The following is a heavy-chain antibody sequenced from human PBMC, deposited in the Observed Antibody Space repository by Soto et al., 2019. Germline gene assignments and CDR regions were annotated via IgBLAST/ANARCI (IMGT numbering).Heavy chain of an antibody. CDR1: GFIFSSYG. V-gene: IGHV3-33*01. Sequence: GGSLRLSCAASGFIFSSYGMHWVRQAPGRGLEWVALIWYDGSNKYYADSVKGRFTISRDNSKNTLYLQMNSPRVEDTAVYYCARRGSDYIWGSNPLDYWGQGTLVTVSS. D-gene: IGHD3-16*02. CDR2: IWYDGSNK. J-gene: IGHJ4*02. CDR3: ARRGSDYIWGSNPLDY.